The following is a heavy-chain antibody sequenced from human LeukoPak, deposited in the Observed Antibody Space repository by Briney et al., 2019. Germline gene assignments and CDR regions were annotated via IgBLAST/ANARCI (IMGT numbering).Heavy chain of an antibody. Sequence: PGGSLRLSCAASGFTFSSYGMHWVRQAPGKGLEWVAVIWYDGSNKYYADSVKGRFTISRDNSKNTLYLQMNSLRAEDTAVYYCAKDQPMVKYYLDYWGQGTLVTVSS. CDR3: AKDQPMVKYYLDY. J-gene: IGHJ4*02. V-gene: IGHV3-33*06. D-gene: IGHD4/OR15-4a*01. CDR2: IWYDGSNK. CDR1: GFTFSSYG.